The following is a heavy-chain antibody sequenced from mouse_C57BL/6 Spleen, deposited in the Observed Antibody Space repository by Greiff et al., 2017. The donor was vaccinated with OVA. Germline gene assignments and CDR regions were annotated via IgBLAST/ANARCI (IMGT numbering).Heavy chain of an antibody. D-gene: IGHD1-1*01. V-gene: IGHV1-85*01. CDR3: ARDYGSSYVRYFDY. J-gene: IGHJ2*01. CDR2: IYPRDGST. CDR1: GYTFTSYD. Sequence: VKLVESGPELVKPGASVKLSCKASGYTFTSYDINWVKQRPGQGLEWIGWIYPRDGSTKYNETFKGKATLTVDTSSSTAYMELHSLTSEDSAVYVCARDYGSSYVRYFDYWGQGTTLTVSS.